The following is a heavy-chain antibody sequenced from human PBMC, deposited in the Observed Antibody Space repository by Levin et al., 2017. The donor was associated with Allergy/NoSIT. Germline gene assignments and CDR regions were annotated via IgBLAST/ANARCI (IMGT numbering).Heavy chain of an antibody. V-gene: IGHV3-23*01. CDR3: AKVRDSSGYSQGHY. D-gene: IGHD3-22*01. CDR2: ISGSGGST. J-gene: IGHJ4*02. Sequence: GGSLRLSCAASGFTFSSYAMSWVRQAPGKGLEWVSAISGSGGSTYYADSVKGRFTISRDNSKNTLYLQMNSLRAEDTAVYYCAKVRDSSGYSQGHYWGQGTLVTVSS. CDR1: GFTFSSYA.